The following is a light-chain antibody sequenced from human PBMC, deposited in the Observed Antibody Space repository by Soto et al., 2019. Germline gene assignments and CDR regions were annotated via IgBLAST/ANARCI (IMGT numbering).Light chain of an antibody. CDR2: DAS. J-gene: IGKJ5*01. CDR3: QQSYMEPIT. V-gene: IGKV1-39*01. Sequence: DIQMTQYPSSLSASVGNRVTITCRASQSISTYLNWYQNKPGKAPNLLIYDASRLQSGVPSRSSGSGGGTDFTISISSVQPEEFATYFCQQSYMEPITFGQGTQLE. CDR1: QSISTY.